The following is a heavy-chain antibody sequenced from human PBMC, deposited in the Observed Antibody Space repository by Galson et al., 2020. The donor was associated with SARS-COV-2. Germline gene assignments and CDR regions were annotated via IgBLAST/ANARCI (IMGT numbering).Heavy chain of an antibody. Sequence: GGSLRLSCAASGFTFSSYGMHWVRQAPGKGLEWVAVIWYDGSNKYYADSVKGRFTISRDNSKNTLYLQMNSLRAEDTAVYYCASQLVPYYYGMDVWGQGTTVTVSS. CDR2: IWYDGSNK. CDR3: ASQLVPYYYGMDV. J-gene: IGHJ6*02. CDR1: GFTFSSYG. V-gene: IGHV3-33*01. D-gene: IGHD6-13*01.